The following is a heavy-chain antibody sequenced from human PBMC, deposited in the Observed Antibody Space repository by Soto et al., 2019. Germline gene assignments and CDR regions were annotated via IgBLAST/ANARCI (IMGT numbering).Heavy chain of an antibody. Sequence: QVQLVQSGAEVKKPGSSVKVSCKASGGTFSSYTISWVRQAPGQGLEWMGRIIPILGIANYAQKFQGRVTITADKSTSTAYMKLSSLRSEDTAVYYCARTGIAAAGFDYWGQGTLVTVSS. V-gene: IGHV1-69*02. CDR3: ARTGIAAAGFDY. CDR2: IIPILGIA. J-gene: IGHJ4*02. D-gene: IGHD6-13*01. CDR1: GGTFSSYT.